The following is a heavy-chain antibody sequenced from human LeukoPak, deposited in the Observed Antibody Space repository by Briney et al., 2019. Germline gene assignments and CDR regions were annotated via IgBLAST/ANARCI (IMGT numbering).Heavy chain of an antibody. V-gene: IGHV3-7*01. CDR1: GFTFSSYW. CDR3: ARDALYEWLRSYFDF. Sequence: GGSLRLSCAASGFTFSSYWMSWVRQAPGKGLEWVANIKQDGSEKNYVDSVKGRFTISRDNAKNSLYLQMNSLRGEDTAVYYCARDALYEWLRSYFDFWGQGTLATVSS. CDR2: IKQDGSEK. D-gene: IGHD5-12*01. J-gene: IGHJ4*02.